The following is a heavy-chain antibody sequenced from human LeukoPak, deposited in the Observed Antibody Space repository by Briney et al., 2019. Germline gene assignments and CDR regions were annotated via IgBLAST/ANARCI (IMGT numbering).Heavy chain of an antibody. CDR3: ARGLECSSTSCYFGY. J-gene: IGHJ4*02. CDR2: MNPNSGNT. D-gene: IGHD2-2*01. Sequence: VASVKVSCKASGYTFTSYDINWVRRATGQGLEWMGWMNPNSGNTGYAQKFQGRVTMTRNTSISTAYMELSSLRSEDTAVYYCARGLECSSTSCYFGYWGQGTLVTVSS. CDR1: GYTFTSYD. V-gene: IGHV1-8*01.